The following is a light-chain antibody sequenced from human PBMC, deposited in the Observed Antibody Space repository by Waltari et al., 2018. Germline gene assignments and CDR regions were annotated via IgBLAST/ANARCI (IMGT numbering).Light chain of an antibody. CDR3: QQYDNLVT. J-gene: IGKJ4*01. CDR2: DVS. CDR1: QAINNH. Sequence: DIQMTQSPSSLSASVGDRVTITCQASQAINNHVNGYQQKPGKAPELLIYDVSKLETGVPSRFGGSGSGTDFSFTISSLQPEDIATYYCQQYDNLVTFGGGTRV. V-gene: IGKV1-33*01.